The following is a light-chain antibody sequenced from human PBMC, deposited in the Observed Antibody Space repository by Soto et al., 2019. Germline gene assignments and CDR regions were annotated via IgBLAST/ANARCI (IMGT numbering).Light chain of an antibody. Sequence: EVVMTQSPATLSVSPGEGATLSCSASQSVRSNLVWYQQKPGQAPRLLIYDASTRATGIPARFSGSGSGTEFTLTISSLQSEDLALYFCQQCNNWPYTFGRGTKLEIK. CDR2: DAS. CDR3: QQCNNWPYT. V-gene: IGKV3-15*01. CDR1: QSVRSN. J-gene: IGKJ2*01.